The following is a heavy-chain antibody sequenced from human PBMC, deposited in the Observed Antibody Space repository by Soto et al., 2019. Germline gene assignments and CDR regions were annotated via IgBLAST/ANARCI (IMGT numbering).Heavy chain of an antibody. V-gene: IGHV3-7*03. CDR3: ARGLPQASPQYNWFDP. CDR1: GFTFSSYW. J-gene: IGHJ5*02. CDR2: IKQDGSEK. Sequence: GGSLRLSCAASGFTFSSYWMSWVRQAPGKGLEWVANIKQDGSEKYYVDSVKGRSTISRDNAKNSLYLQMNSLRAEDTAVYYCARGLPQASPQYNWFDPWGQGTLVTVSS.